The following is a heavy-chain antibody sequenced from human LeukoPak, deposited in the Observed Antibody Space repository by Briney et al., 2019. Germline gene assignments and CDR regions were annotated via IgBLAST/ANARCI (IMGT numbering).Heavy chain of an antibody. J-gene: IGHJ4*02. D-gene: IGHD2-15*01. V-gene: IGHV1/OR15-1*04. Sequence: GASVKVSCKASGYIFTDYYMHWVRQAPGQELGWMGRINPNSGGTNYAQKFQGRVTMTRDTSISTAYMELSRLRSDDTAVYYCARGGCSGGSCLLNDYWGQGTLVTVSS. CDR3: ARGGCSGGSCLLNDY. CDR1: GYIFTDYY. CDR2: INPNSGGT.